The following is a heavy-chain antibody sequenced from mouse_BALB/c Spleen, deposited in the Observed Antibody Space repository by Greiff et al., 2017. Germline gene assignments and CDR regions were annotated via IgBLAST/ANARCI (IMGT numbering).Heavy chain of an antibody. CDR1: GFTFTDYY. CDR3: ARDWGYGNYYAMDY. Sequence: EVKLVESGGGLVQPGGSLRLSCATSGFTFTDYYMSWVRQPPGKALEWLGFIRNKANGYTTEYSASVKGRFTISRDNSQSILYLQMNTLRAEDSATYYCARDWGYGNYYAMDYWGQGTSVTVSS. V-gene: IGHV7-3*02. D-gene: IGHD2-10*02. J-gene: IGHJ4*01. CDR2: IRNKANGYTT.